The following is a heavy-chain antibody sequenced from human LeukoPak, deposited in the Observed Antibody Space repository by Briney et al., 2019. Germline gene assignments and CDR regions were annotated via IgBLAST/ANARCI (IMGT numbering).Heavy chain of an antibody. Sequence: GYIYYSGSTYYNPSLKSRVTISLDTSKNQFSLRLSSVTAADTAVYYCARQRFLEWLSWFDPWGQGTLVTVSS. D-gene: IGHD3-3*01. J-gene: IGHJ5*02. V-gene: IGHV4-30-4*01. CDR3: ARQRFLEWLSWFDP. CDR2: IYYSGST.